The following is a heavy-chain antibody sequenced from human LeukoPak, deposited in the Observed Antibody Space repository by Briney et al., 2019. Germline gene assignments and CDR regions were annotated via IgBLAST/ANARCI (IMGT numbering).Heavy chain of an antibody. CDR3: ARDPRPYSHYYGMDV. CDR1: GGSMISSSHY. V-gene: IGHV4-39*07. J-gene: IGHJ6*02. CDR2: IYYSGSI. Sequence: SETLSLTCTVSGGSMISSSHYWGWIRQPPGKGLEWIGSIYYSGSIYHNPSLKSRVTISIDTSKSQFSLKLSSVTAADTAVYYCARDPRPYSHYYGMDVWGQGTTVTVSS.